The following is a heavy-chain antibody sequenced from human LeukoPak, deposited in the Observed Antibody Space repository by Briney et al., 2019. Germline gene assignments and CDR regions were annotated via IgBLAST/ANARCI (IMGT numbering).Heavy chain of an antibody. CDR3: ARGLASGYPPIPFDY. V-gene: IGHV4-39*07. CDR1: GGSISSSSYY. D-gene: IGHD3-3*01. J-gene: IGHJ4*02. Sequence: SETLSLTCTVSGGSISSSSYYWGWIRQPPGKGLEWIGSIYYSGSTYYNPSLKSRVTISVDTSKNQFSLKLSSVTAADTAVYYCARGLASGYPPIPFDYWGQGTPVTVSS. CDR2: IYYSGST.